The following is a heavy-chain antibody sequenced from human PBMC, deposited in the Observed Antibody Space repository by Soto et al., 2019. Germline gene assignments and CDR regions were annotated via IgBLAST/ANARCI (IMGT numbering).Heavy chain of an antibody. V-gene: IGHV3-30-3*01. CDR2: ISYDGSNK. J-gene: IGHJ6*02. CDR1: GFTFSSYA. D-gene: IGHD3-10*01. CDR3: ARSTGAHDGMDV. Sequence: QVQLVESGGGVVQPGRSLRLSCAASGFTFSSYAMHWVRQAPGKGLEWVAVISYDGSNKYYADSVKGRFTISRDKSKNTLYLQMNSLRAEDTAVYYCARSTGAHDGMDVWGQGTTVTVSS.